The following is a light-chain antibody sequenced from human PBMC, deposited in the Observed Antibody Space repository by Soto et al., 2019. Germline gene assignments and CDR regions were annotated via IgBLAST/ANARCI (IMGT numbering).Light chain of an antibody. V-gene: IGKV3-20*01. CDR3: QQYGSSPWT. Sequence: EIVLTQSPGTLSLSPGERATLSCRASQSVSSSYLAWYQQKPGQAPRLLIYGASSRATGIPDRFSGSGSGTDFTLTISLLEPEDFAVYYCQQYGSSPWTFGQGTKV. CDR2: GAS. J-gene: IGKJ1*01. CDR1: QSVSSSY.